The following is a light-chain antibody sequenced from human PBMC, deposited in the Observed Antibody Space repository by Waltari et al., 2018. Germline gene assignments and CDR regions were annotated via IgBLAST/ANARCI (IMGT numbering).Light chain of an antibody. CDR1: SSDVGGYNY. CDR3: SSYTSISTGV. V-gene: IGLV2-14*03. J-gene: IGLJ1*01. Sequence: QSALTQPASVSGSPGQSITISCTGTSSDVGGYNYVSWYQQHPGKAPKLMIYDVSNRPSGVSNRFSGSKSGNTASLPISGLQAEDEADYYCSSYTSISTGVFGTGTTVTVL. CDR2: DVS.